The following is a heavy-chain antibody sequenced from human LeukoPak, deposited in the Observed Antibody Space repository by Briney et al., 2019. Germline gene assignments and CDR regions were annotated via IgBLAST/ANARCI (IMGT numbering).Heavy chain of an antibody. J-gene: IGHJ4*02. CDR1: GFTFSSYG. CDR3: AKGGYCTNGVCQPTPFDY. CDR2: IRYDGSNK. V-gene: IGHV3-30*02. Sequence: PGGSLRLSCAASGFTFSSYGMHWVRQAPGKGLEWVAFIRYDGSNKYYADSVKGRFTISRDNSKNTLYLQMNSLRAEDTAVYYCAKGGYCTNGVCQPTPFDYWGQGTLVTVSP. D-gene: IGHD2-8*01.